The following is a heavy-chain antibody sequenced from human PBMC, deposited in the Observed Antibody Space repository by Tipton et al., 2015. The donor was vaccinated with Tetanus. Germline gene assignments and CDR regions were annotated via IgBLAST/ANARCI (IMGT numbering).Heavy chain of an antibody. CDR2: ISAYNGNT. Sequence: QSGAEVKKPGASVKVSCKSSDYTFSSYGISWVRQAPGQGLEWMGWISAYNGNTNYAQKLQGRVTMTTDTSTSTAYMEMRSLRSDDTAVYYCAKDGPSVLRYFPHLFHHWGQGTLVTVSS. D-gene: IGHD3-9*01. V-gene: IGHV1-18*01. CDR3: AKDGPSVLRYFPHLFHH. J-gene: IGHJ1*01. CDR1: DYTFSSYG.